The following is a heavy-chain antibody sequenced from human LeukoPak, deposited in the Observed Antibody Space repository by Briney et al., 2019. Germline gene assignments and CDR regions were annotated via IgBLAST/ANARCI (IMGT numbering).Heavy chain of an antibody. CDR2: ISRSSSGI. V-gene: IGHV3-48*02. CDR1: GFTFSSHS. J-gene: IGHJ4*02. D-gene: IGHD1/OR15-1a*01. CDR3: ARSNCNSCYLGVWYYFDY. Sequence: GGSLRLSCAASGFTFSSHSMNWVRQAPGKGLEWVSYISRSSSGIDYADSVKGRFTISRDNARNSLYLQMNSLRDEDTAVYYCARSNCNSCYLGVWYYFDYWGQGTLVTVSS.